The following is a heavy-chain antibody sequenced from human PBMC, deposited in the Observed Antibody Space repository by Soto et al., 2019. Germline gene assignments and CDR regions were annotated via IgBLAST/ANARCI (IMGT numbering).Heavy chain of an antibody. V-gene: IGHV4-59*01. Sequence: SETLSLTCTVSGGSISSYYWSWIRQPPGKGLEWIGYIYYSGSTNYNPSLKSRVTISVDTSKNQFSLKLSSVTAADTAVYYCASTMVRGVKSPWYFDYWGQGTLVTVSS. CDR2: IYYSGST. J-gene: IGHJ4*02. CDR3: ASTMVRGVKSPWYFDY. D-gene: IGHD3-10*01. CDR1: GGSISSYY.